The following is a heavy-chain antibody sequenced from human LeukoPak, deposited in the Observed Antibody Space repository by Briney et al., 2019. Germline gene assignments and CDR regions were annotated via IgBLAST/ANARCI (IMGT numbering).Heavy chain of an antibody. J-gene: IGHJ3*02. Sequence: GRSLRLSCAASGFTFSSYGMHWVRQAPGKGLEWVAVISYDGSNKYYADSVKGRFTISRDNSKNTLYLQMNSLRAEDTAVYYCAKVSSGGKQFDAFDIWGQGTMVTVSS. CDR3: AKVSSGGKQFDAFDI. CDR1: GFTFSSYG. CDR2: ISYDGSNK. D-gene: IGHD3-16*01. V-gene: IGHV3-30*18.